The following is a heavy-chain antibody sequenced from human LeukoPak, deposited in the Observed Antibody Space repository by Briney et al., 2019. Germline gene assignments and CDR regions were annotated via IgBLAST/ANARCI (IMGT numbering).Heavy chain of an antibody. CDR2: ISSSGSGGNT. Sequence: PGGSLRLSCAASGVTLSSYAMSWARQAPGKGLEWVSGISSSGSGGNTYYADSVNGRFTISRDNDKNTLYLQMNSLRAEDTAVYYCARYVDTAMVFDYWGQGTLVTVSS. D-gene: IGHD5-18*01. V-gene: IGHV3-23*01. CDR3: ARYVDTAMVFDY. CDR1: GVTLSSYA. J-gene: IGHJ4*02.